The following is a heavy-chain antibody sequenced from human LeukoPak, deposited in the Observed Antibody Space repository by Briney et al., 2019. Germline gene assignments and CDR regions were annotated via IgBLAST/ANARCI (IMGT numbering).Heavy chain of an antibody. CDR2: IYYSGCT. D-gene: IGHD6-19*01. CDR1: GGSISSSSYY. J-gene: IGHJ4*02. CDR3: ARRKEEGSGWYGDFDY. V-gene: IGHV4-39*01. Sequence: PSETLSRNCTVSGGSISSSSYYWRWLRQPPGKGLEWIGSIYYSGCTYYYPSLMSRVTLSVDTSKKQFSLKLSSVTAADKAVYYCARRKEEGSGWYGDFDYWGQGTLVTVSS.